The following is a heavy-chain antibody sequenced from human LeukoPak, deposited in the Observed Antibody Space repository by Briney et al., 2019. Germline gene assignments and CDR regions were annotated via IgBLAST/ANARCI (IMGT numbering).Heavy chain of an antibody. CDR2: TNHSGGT. J-gene: IGHJ4*02. CDR1: GGSFSGYY. Sequence: SETLSLTCAVYGGSFSGYYWSWIRQPPGKGLEWIGETNHSGGTNYNPSLKSRVTISVDTSKNQFSLKLSSVTAADTAVYYCARAGEVATIEFYFDYWGQGTLVTVSS. V-gene: IGHV4-34*01. CDR3: ARAGEVATIEFYFDY. D-gene: IGHD5-12*01.